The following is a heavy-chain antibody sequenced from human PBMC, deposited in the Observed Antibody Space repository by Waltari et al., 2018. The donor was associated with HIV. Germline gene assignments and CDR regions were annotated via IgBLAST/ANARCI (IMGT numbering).Heavy chain of an antibody. Sequence: QVQLQESGPGLVKPSQTLSLPCTVSGGSISSGDYYWCWIRQPPGKGLEGIGYMYYSGGTYANPSLRSRVTISVDTSKNQFALKLSSVTAADTAVDDCARVKIAGNWFDPWGQGTLVTVSS. CDR3: ARVKIAGNWFDP. V-gene: IGHV4-30-4*01. D-gene: IGHD3-10*01. CDR1: GGSISSGDYY. J-gene: IGHJ5*02. CDR2: MYYSGGT.